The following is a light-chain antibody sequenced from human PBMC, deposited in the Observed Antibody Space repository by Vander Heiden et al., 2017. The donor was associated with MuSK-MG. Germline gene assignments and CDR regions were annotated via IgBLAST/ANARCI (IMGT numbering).Light chain of an antibody. J-gene: IGLJ3*02. CDR3: SSYTRSSARV. CDR2: EVT. Sequence: QSALTQPASVSGSPGQSITISCTGTSSDIGGYNYVSWYQQHPGKAPKLIMYEVTNRPSGVSHRFSGSKSGNTASLTISGLQAEDEADDDCSSYTRSSARVFGGGTKLTVL. CDR1: SSDIGGYNY. V-gene: IGLV2-14*01.